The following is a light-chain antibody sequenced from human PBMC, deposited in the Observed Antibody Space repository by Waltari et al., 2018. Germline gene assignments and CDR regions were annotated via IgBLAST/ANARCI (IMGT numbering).Light chain of an antibody. CDR3: QRYNSYPIT. CDR1: QSIGSW. Sequence: DIQMTQSPSTLSASVGARVTITCRASQSIGSWLAWYQQKPGKAPKLLIYEATSLESGVPSRFSASGSGTEFTLTISSLQPDDFATDYCQRYNSYPITFGPGTKVDI. J-gene: IGKJ3*01. V-gene: IGKV1-5*03. CDR2: EAT.